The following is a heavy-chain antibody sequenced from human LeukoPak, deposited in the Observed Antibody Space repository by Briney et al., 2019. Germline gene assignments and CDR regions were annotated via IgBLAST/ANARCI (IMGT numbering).Heavy chain of an antibody. V-gene: IGHV4-59*08. J-gene: IGHJ6*02. D-gene: IGHD3-10*01. CDR2: IYYSGST. CDR1: GGSISSYY. CDR3: ARKGSSGSLDV. Sequence: PSETLSLTCTVSGGSISSYYWSWIRQPPGKGLEWIGYIYYSGSTNYNLSLKSRVTISVDTSKNQFSLKLSSVTAADTAVYYCARKGSSGSLDVWGQGTTVTVSS.